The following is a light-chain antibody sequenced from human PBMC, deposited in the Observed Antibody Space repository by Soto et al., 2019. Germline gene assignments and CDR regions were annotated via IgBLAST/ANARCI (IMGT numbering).Light chain of an antibody. CDR3: QQSYFTPKT. CDR1: QSISNW. CDR2: DVS. J-gene: IGKJ1*01. Sequence: DIRVNMSPSALSASVRDRVTITYLASQSISNWLAWYQQKPGKAPTLLIYDVSRLESGVPSRLSGSGSGTEFTLTINSLQPDDFAPYFCQQSYFTPKTFGQGTKVAIK. V-gene: IGKV1-5*01.